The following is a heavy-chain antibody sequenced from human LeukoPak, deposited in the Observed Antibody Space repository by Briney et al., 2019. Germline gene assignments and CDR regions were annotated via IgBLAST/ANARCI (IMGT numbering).Heavy chain of an antibody. CDR1: GGSISSGGYY. CDR3: ARDLRGSGWYGYFDY. Sequence: SETLSLTCTVSGGSISSGGYYWSWIRQHPGKGLEWIGYIYYSGSTYYNPSLKNRVTISVDTSKNQFSLKLSSVTAADTAVYYCARDLRGSGWYGYFDYWGQGTLVTVSS. CDR2: IYYSGST. J-gene: IGHJ4*02. V-gene: IGHV4-31*03. D-gene: IGHD6-19*01.